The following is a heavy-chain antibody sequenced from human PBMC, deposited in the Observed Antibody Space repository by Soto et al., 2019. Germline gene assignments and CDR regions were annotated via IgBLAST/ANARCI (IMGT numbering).Heavy chain of an antibody. CDR2: IIPILGIA. D-gene: IGHD1-7*01. J-gene: IGHJ5*02. CDR1: GGTFSSYT. V-gene: IGHV1-69*02. CDR3: ATLRVGNWNYGGWFDP. Sequence: GASVKVSCKASGGTFSSYTISWVRQAPGQGLEWMGRIIPILGIANYAQKFQGRVTITADKSTSTAYMELSSLRSEDTAVYYCATLRVGNWNYGGWFDPWGRGTLVTVSS.